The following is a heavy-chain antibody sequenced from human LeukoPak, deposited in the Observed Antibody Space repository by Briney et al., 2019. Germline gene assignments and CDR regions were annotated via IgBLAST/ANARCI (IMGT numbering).Heavy chain of an antibody. Sequence: GGSLRLSCAASGFTFSSYAMSWVREAPGKGLEWVSAISGSGGSTYYADSVKGRFTISRDNSKNTLYLQMNSLRAEDTAVYYCARLKVGDGDNYYYYYYMDVWGKGTTVTVSS. CDR1: GFTFSSYA. CDR2: ISGSGGST. CDR3: ARLKVGDGDNYYYYYYMDV. D-gene: IGHD4-17*01. V-gene: IGHV3-23*01. J-gene: IGHJ6*03.